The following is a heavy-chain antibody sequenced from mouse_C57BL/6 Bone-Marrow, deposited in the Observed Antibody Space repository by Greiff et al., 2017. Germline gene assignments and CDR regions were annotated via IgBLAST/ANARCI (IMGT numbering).Heavy chain of an antibody. CDR3: ARSPLITTVVAPYFDY. CDR2: IYPRDGST. J-gene: IGHJ2*01. V-gene: IGHV1-78*01. Sequence: VKLVESDAELVKPGASVKISCKVSGYTFTDHTIHWMKQRPEQGLEWIGYIYPRDGSTKYTEKFKGKATLTADKSSSTAYMQLNSLTSEDSAVYFCARSPLITTVVAPYFDYWGQGTTLTVSS. CDR1: GYTFTDHT. D-gene: IGHD1-1*01.